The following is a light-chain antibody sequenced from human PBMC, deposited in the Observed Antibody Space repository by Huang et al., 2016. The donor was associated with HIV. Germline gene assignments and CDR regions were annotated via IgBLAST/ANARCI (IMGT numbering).Light chain of an antibody. CDR2: KAS. V-gene: IGKV1-5*03. CDR1: QSISSW. J-gene: IGKJ1*01. Sequence: DIQMTQSPSTLSASVGDRVTITCRASQSISSWLAWYQQKPGKAPTLLIYKASSLERGVPSRFSGSGSGTEFTLTISSLQPDDFATYYCQQYNSYSRTFGQGTKVEIK. CDR3: QQYNSYSRT.